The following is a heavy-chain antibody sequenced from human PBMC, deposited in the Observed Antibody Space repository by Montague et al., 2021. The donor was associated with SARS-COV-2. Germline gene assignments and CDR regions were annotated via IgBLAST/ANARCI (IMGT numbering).Heavy chain of an antibody. CDR2: HNYGGNA. Sequence: SETLSLTCTVSGASVSGCSYYWGWIRQPPGKGLEWNGSHNYGGNAYHNPSLMSRVTISVDTSKNQFSLRLESVTAADTAVYYCARPEGFSGKALDAFDVWGQGTVVTVSS. CDR1: GASVSGCSYY. V-gene: IGHV4-39*01. D-gene: IGHD6-19*01. CDR3: ARPEGFSGKALDAFDV. J-gene: IGHJ3*01.